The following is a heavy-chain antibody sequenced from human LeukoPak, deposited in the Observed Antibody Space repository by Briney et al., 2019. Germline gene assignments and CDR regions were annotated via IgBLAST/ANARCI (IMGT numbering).Heavy chain of an antibody. CDR2: ITHSGST. CDR1: GVSFSGYY. J-gene: IGHJ6*03. D-gene: IGHD3-16*01. CDR3: ARGVVAPSFGAYYYYYYMDV. V-gene: IGHV4-34*01. Sequence: SETLSLTCAVYGVSFSGYYWSWIRQPPGKGLEWIGEITHSGSTNYNPSLKSRVTISVDTSKNPVSLKLSSVTAADTAVYYCARGVVAPSFGAYYYYYYMDVWGKGTTVTVSS.